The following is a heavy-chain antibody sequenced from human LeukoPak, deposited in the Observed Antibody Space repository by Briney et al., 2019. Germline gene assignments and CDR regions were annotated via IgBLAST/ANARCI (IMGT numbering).Heavy chain of an antibody. CDR1: GGSFSGYY. CDR3: ARSHGDDVRSEYFHH. J-gene: IGHJ1*01. V-gene: IGHV4-34*01. Sequence: PSETLSLTCAVYGGSFSGYYWSGIRQPPGKGLEWIGEINHSGSTNYNPSLKSRVTISVDTSKNQFSLRLSSVTAADTAVYYCARSHGDDVRSEYFHHWGQGTLVTVSS. CDR2: INHSGST. D-gene: IGHD4-17*01.